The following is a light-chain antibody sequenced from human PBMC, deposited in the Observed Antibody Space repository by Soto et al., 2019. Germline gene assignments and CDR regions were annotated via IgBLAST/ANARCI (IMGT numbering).Light chain of an antibody. J-gene: IGKJ1*01. CDR3: QQYGSSPGT. Sequence: EIGLTQSPGTLSLSPGERATLSCRASQSVSSSYLAWYQQKPGQAPRLLLYAASSRATGIPDRFSGSGSGTDFTLTISSLEPEDFAVYYCQQYGSSPGTFGKGTKVEIK. CDR1: QSVSSSY. V-gene: IGKV3-20*01. CDR2: AAS.